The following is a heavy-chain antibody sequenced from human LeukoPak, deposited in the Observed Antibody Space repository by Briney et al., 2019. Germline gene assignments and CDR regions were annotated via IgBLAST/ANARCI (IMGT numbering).Heavy chain of an antibody. CDR2: INPESGGT. CDR3: ARLPVIVGAWSPIDY. J-gene: IGHJ4*02. CDR1: GYTFTGYH. D-gene: IGHD1-26*01. Sequence: ASVKVSCKASGYTFTGYHMHWVRQAPGQGLEWMGWINPESGGTNYAQKFQGRVTMTRDTSISTAYMELTSLRSDDTAVYYCARLPVIVGAWSPIDYWGQGTLVTVSS. V-gene: IGHV1-2*02.